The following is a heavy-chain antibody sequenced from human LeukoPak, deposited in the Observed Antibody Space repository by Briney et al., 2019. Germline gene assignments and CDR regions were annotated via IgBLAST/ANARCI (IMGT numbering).Heavy chain of an antibody. CDR3: TTETNWYFDL. Sequence: GGSLRLSCEASGFTFSSYAMSWVRQAPGKGLEWIGRIKSKTDGGTTDYAAPVKGRFTISRDDSENTLYLQMNSLKTEDTAVYFCTTETNWYFDLWGRGTLVTVSS. CDR1: GFTFSSYA. CDR2: IKSKTDGGTT. V-gene: IGHV3-15*01. J-gene: IGHJ2*01. D-gene: IGHD1-1*01.